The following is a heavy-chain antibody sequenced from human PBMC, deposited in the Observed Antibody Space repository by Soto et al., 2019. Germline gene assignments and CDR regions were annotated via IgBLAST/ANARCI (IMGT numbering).Heavy chain of an antibody. CDR3: AREDTAMANFDY. CDR1: GGSISSYY. Sequence: PSETLSLTCAVSGGSISSYYWSWIRQPPGKGLEWIGYIYYRANPNYNPSLKSRVTISQDKSKNQFSLKLSSVTAADTAVYYCAREDTAMANFDYWGQGTLVTVSS. J-gene: IGHJ4*02. CDR2: IYYRANP. V-gene: IGHV4-59*12. D-gene: IGHD5-18*01.